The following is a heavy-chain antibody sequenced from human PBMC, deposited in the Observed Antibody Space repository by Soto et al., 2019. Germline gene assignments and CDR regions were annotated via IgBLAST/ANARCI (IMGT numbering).Heavy chain of an antibody. V-gene: IGHV1-69*12. CDR3: ARDKDRQHLGGNYYYIMDV. CDR1: GGSFRTNA. Sequence: QVQLVQSGAEVKKPGSSVKISCKASGGSFRTNAFSWVRQAPGQGLECMGGIIPIFPTPDYAQKFQGRVTISADESTTTTYMELSSLRSEDTATYYCARDKDRQHLGGNYYYIMDVWGQGTTVTVSS. CDR2: IIPIFPTP. J-gene: IGHJ6*02.